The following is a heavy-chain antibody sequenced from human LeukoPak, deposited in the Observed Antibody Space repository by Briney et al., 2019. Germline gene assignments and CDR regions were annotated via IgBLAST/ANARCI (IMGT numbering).Heavy chain of an antibody. J-gene: IGHJ6*02. CDR1: GTSITRDY. CDR3: ARGDESLVYGMDV. V-gene: IGHV4-59*08. Sequence: PSETLSLTCTVSGTSITRDYWTWIRQPPGKGLEWVGYISYSGSTHYSPSLSSRVSISLDTSKNQFSLRLKSVTAADTAVYYCARGDESLVYGMDVWGQGTTVTVS. CDR2: ISYSGST.